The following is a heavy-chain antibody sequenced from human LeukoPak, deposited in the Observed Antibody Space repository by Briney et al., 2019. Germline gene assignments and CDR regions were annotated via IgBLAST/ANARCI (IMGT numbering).Heavy chain of an antibody. V-gene: IGHV3-23*01. D-gene: IGHD6-6*01. Sequence: PGGSLRLSCAASGFAFSTYALSWVRQAPGKGLEWVSAISGSGLNTFYADSVKGRFTISSDNSKNTLYLQMNSLRAEDTAVYYCAKVTKYSSSSGPNNNDYWGQGTLVTVSS. CDR2: ISGSGLNT. J-gene: IGHJ4*02. CDR1: GFAFSTYA. CDR3: AKVTKYSSSSGPNNNDY.